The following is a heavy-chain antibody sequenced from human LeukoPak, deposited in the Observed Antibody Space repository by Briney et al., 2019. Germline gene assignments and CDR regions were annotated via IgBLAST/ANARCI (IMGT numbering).Heavy chain of an antibody. J-gene: IGHJ4*02. CDR2: IYYSGST. D-gene: IGHD3-22*01. CDR1: GGSISGYY. V-gene: IGHV4-59*01. CDR3: ARAVNHGYSDY. Sequence: PSETLSLTCTVSGGSISGYYWSWIRQPPGKGLEWIGYIYYSGSTTYNPSLKSRVIISVDTSNNQFSLKLSSVTAADTAVYYCARAVNHGYSDYWGRGTLVTVSS.